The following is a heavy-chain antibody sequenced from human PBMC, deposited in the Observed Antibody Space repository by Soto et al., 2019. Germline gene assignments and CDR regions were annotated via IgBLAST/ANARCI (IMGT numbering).Heavy chain of an antibody. D-gene: IGHD3-22*01. J-gene: IGHJ4*02. Sequence: SETLSLTCTVSGGSISSYYWSWIRQPPGKGLEWIGYIYYSGSTNYNPSLKSRVTISVDTSKNQFSLKLSSVTAADTAVYYCAREGVSYYDSSGYNYWGQGTLVTVSS. V-gene: IGHV4-59*01. CDR2: IYYSGST. CDR1: GGSISSYY. CDR3: AREGVSYYDSSGYNY.